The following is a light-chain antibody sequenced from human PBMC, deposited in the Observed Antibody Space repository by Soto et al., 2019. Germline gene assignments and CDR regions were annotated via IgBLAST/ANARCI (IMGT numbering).Light chain of an antibody. Sequence: SYELTQPPSVSVAPGQTARITCEENSIGSKSVHWYQQKPGQAPVLVVYDDSDRPSGIPERFSGSNSGDTATLTISSVEAGDEADYYCQVWHSSSVDHVFGSGTKVTVL. CDR3: QVWHSSSVDHV. CDR1: SIGSKS. CDR2: DDS. J-gene: IGLJ1*01. V-gene: IGLV3-21*02.